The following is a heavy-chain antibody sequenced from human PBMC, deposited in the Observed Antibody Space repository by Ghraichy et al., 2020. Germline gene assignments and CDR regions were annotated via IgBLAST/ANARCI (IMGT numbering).Heavy chain of an antibody. CDR1: GYTFTSYD. CDR3: AKYSKYYDFWSGYYGAWDYYYGMDV. Sequence: ASVKVSCKASGYTFTSYDINWVRQATGQGLEWMGWMNPNSGNTGYAQKFQGRVTMTRNTSISTAYMELSSLRSEDTAVYYCAKYSKYYDFWSGYYGAWDYYYGMDVWGQGTTVTVSS. D-gene: IGHD3-3*01. CDR2: MNPNSGNT. J-gene: IGHJ6*02. V-gene: IGHV1-8*01.